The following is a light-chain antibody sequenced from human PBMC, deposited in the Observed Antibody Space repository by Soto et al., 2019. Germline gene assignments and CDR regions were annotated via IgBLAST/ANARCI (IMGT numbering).Light chain of an antibody. CDR3: QHYNSYSEA. Sequence: DIQMTQSPSPLSASVGDRVTITCRASQSISNRLAWYQQKPGKAPKVLIYDASNLESGVPSRFSGSGSGTEFILTISSLQPDDVTTYYCQHYNSYSEALGQGTKVDIK. CDR2: DAS. V-gene: IGKV1-5*01. CDR1: QSISNR. J-gene: IGKJ1*01.